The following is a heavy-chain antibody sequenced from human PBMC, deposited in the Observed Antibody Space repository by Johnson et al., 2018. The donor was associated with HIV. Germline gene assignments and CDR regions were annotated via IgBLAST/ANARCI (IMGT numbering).Heavy chain of an antibody. J-gene: IGHJ3*02. D-gene: IGHD6-6*01. CDR1: GFTFSSYR. Sequence: QVQLVESGGGVVQPGRSLRLSCAASGFTFSSYRMHWVRQAPGTGLEWVAVISYDGSNKYYADPVKGRFTISRDDSKNTLYLQMNSLGAEDTSVYYCARDRGIAARPFRYAFDIWGQGTMVTVSS. CDR2: ISYDGSNK. CDR3: ARDRGIAARPFRYAFDI. V-gene: IGHV3-30*03.